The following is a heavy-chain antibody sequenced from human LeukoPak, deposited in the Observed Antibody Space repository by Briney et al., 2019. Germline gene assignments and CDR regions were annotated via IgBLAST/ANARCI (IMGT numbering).Heavy chain of an antibody. J-gene: IGHJ1*01. D-gene: IGHD1-26*01. CDR2: INSAASST. CDR1: GFTFTNYL. CDR3: ARPVGGHGY. Sequence: GGSLTLSCAASGFTFTNYLMHWVRQAPGKGLVWVSRINSAASSTPYSVAEKARFTISRDNAKNTLYLQMNSLRAEDTAVYYCARPVGGHGYWGQDILVTVSS. V-gene: IGHV3-74*01.